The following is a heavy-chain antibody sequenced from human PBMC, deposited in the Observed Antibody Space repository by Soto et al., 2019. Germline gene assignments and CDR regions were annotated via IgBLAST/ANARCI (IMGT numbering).Heavy chain of an antibody. J-gene: IGHJ6*02. CDR2: IKQDGSET. D-gene: IGHD3-10*01. CDR3: ARDPPYGSGTSQNYGMDV. V-gene: IGHV3-7*01. Sequence: GGSLRLSCAASGFIFRSFAMTWVRQAPGKGLEWVANIKQDGSETYYVDSVKGRFTISRDNAKNSLYLQMNSLRAEDTAVYYCARDPPYGSGTSQNYGMDVWGQGTTVTVSS. CDR1: GFIFRSFA.